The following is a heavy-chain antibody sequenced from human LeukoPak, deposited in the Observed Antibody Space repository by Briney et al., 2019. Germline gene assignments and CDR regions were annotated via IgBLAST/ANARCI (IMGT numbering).Heavy chain of an antibody. J-gene: IGHJ5*02. Sequence: PPGTLSLTCTVSGGSISSSSYYWGWIRQPPGKGLEWIGSIYYSGSTYYNPSRKSRVTISVDTSKNQFSLELSSVTAADTAVYYCVSPNYYDSSGYYAWGQGTLVSVSS. V-gene: IGHV4-39*01. CDR1: GGSISSSSYY. CDR2: IYYSGST. D-gene: IGHD3-22*01. CDR3: VSPNYYDSSGYYA.